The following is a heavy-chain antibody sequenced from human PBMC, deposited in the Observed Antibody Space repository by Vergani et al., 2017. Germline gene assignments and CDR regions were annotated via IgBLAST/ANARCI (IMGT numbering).Heavy chain of an antibody. Sequence: EVQLVESGGGLVQPGGSLRLSCAASGFTFSSYEMNWVRHAPGKGLEWVSGINWNSDSIAYADSVKGRFTISRDNAKNSLYLQMNSLRAEDTALYYCVKDIAASGNYWYFDLWGRGTLVTVSS. CDR3: VKDIAASGNYWYFDL. J-gene: IGHJ2*01. D-gene: IGHD6-13*01. CDR1: GFTFSSYE. V-gene: IGHV3-9*01. CDR2: INWNSDSI.